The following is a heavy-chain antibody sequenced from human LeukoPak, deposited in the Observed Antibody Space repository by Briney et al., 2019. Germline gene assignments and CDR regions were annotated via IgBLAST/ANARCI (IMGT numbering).Heavy chain of an antibody. CDR1: GFTFSDYS. Sequence: PAESLRLSCAASGFTFSDYSMSWIRQAPGKGLEWISDISDTAKTIHYADSVRGRFTISRDNAKNSLYLQMNSLRDEDTAVYYCAGVHYGRVENDYWGQGTLVTVSS. D-gene: IGHD3-10*01. CDR2: ISDTAKTI. CDR3: AGVHYGRVENDY. V-gene: IGHV3-11*04. J-gene: IGHJ4*02.